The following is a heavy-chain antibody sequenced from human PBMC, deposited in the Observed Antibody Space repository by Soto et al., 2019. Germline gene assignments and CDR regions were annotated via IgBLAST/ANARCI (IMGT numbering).Heavy chain of an antibody. V-gene: IGHV4-39*01. CDR1: GGAINSPVYY. Sequence: PSETLSLTCTVSGGAINSPVYYWGWIRQPPGKGLEWIGSSNYGGPTYYSPSLQSRVTISLDTAKNHFSLNLRPVPAAETAVYYCARHGAYSTSVYYYYGMDVWGQGTTVAVSS. D-gene: IGHD6-13*01. CDR2: SNYGGPT. J-gene: IGHJ6*02. CDR3: ARHGAYSTSVYYYYGMDV.